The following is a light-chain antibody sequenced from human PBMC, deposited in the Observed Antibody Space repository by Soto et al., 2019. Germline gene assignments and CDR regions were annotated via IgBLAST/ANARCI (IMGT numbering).Light chain of an antibody. CDR3: QQFDSVPCT. Sequence: IQMTQSPSSLSASVGDRVTITCQASQDITNYLIWYQQKPGKAPKLLIYDASSLGTGVSSRFSVSGSGTHFTLTISSLQPEDIATYYCQQFDSVPCTFGQGTKLEIK. CDR1: QDITNY. V-gene: IGKV1-33*01. CDR2: DAS. J-gene: IGKJ2*02.